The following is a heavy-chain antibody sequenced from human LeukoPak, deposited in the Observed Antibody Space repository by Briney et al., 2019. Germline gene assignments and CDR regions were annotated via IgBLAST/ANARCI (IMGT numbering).Heavy chain of an antibody. CDR2: INPSGGST. CDR3: AHSRPALIGDYAYYGMDV. Sequence: ASVKVSCKASGYTFTSYYMHWVRQAPGQGLEWMGIINPSGGSTSYAQKFQGRVTMTRDTSTSPVYMELSSLRSEDTAVYYCAHSRPALIGDYAYYGMDVWGQGTTVTVSS. V-gene: IGHV1-46*01. J-gene: IGHJ6*02. D-gene: IGHD4/OR15-4a*01. CDR1: GYTFTSYY.